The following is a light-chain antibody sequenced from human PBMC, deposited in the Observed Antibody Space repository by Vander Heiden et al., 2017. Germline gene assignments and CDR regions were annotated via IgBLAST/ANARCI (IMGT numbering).Light chain of an antibody. Sequence: PGQSITISCTGTSSDIGDYDYVSWYQQHPGKAPELVIYEVNNRPSGVSNRFSGPKSSNTASLTISGLQAEDEADYYCSSYHRKNTLEFGGGTKVTVL. J-gene: IGLJ2*01. CDR1: SSDIGDYDY. CDR2: EVN. V-gene: IGLV2-14*01. CDR3: SSYHRKNTLE.